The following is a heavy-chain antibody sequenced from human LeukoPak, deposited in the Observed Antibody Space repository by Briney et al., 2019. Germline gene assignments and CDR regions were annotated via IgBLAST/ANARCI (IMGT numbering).Heavy chain of an antibody. D-gene: IGHD2-21*01. V-gene: IGHV3-74*01. CDR2: INGDGSST. CDR1: GFTFSSYY. J-gene: IGHJ6*04. CDR3: ARGLYCGGINCYNGMDV. Sequence: AGGSLRLSCAASGFTFSSYYIHWVRQAPGKGLEWVSRINGDGSSTRYADSVKGRFTISRDNAKNTVYLQMNSLRVEDTAVYSCARGLYCGGINCYNGMDVWGKGTTVTVSS.